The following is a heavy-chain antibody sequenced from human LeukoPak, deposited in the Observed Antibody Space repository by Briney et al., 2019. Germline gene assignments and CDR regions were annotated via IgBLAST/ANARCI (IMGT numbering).Heavy chain of an antibody. D-gene: IGHD2-2*01. CDR2: IYTSGST. CDR3: ARDGIGVVPADFDY. Sequence: NPSETLSLTCTVSGGSISSYYWSWIQQPAGKGLEWIGRIYTSGSTNYNPSLKSRVTMSVDTSKNQFSLKLSSVTAADTAVYYCARDGIGVVPADFDYWGQGTLVTVSS. V-gene: IGHV4-4*07. CDR1: GGSISSYY. J-gene: IGHJ4*02.